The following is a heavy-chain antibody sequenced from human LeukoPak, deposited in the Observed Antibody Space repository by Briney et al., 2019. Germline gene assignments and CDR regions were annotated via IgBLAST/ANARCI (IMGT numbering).Heavy chain of an antibody. Sequence: SVTVSCKASGFTFNSSAMQWVRQARAQRREGVGWIVLGSGNTNYAQKFQERVTITRDMSTSTAYMELSSLRSEDTAVYYCAATQYYYDSSGYYYHWFDPWGQGTLVTVSS. D-gene: IGHD3-22*01. CDR1: GFTFNSSA. J-gene: IGHJ5*02. CDR3: AATQYYYDSSGYYYHWFDP. V-gene: IGHV1-58*02. CDR2: IVLGSGNT.